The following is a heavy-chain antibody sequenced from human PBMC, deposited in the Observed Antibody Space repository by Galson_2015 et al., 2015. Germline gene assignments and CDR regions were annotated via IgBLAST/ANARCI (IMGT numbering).Heavy chain of an antibody. V-gene: IGHV3-33*01. D-gene: IGHD3-10*01. CDR1: GFTFSTYG. J-gene: IGHJ6*02. CDR2: MWYDGSIE. Sequence: SLRLSCAASGFTFSTYGMHWVRQAPGKGLEWVAVMWYDGSIEHYADSVKGRFTISRDNSKNRLYLQMNSLRAEDTAVYYCARHNCITMVRGVISYYYGMDVWGQGTTVTVSS. CDR3: ARHNCITMVRGVISYYYGMDV.